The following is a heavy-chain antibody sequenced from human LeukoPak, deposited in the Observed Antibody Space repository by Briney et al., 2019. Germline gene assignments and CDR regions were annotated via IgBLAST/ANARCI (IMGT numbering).Heavy chain of an antibody. J-gene: IGHJ4*02. CDR1: GFTFSSYA. CDR2: ISYDGSNK. V-gene: IGHV3-30*07. CDR3: ARVSSLAVAGFFDY. Sequence: GRSLRLSCAASGFTFSSYAMHWVRQAPGKGLEWVAVISYDGSNKYYADSVKGRFTISRDNSKNTLYLQMNSLRAEDTAVYYCARVSSLAVAGFFDYWGQGILVTVSS. D-gene: IGHD6-19*01.